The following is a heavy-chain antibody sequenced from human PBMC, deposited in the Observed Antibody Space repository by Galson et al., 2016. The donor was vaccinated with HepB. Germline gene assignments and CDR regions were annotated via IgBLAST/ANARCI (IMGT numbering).Heavy chain of an antibody. V-gene: IGHV3-23*01. Sequence: SLRLSCAGSGFTFSNYVMTWVRQAPGKGLEWVSSISGGGGNTDYADSVKGRFTISRDTSNNTLYLQMNSLRADDTALYFCAKFYGSGIYYYFYMDVWGEGTTVTVSS. J-gene: IGHJ6*03. CDR3: AKFYGSGIYYYFYMDV. CDR1: GFTFSNYV. D-gene: IGHD6-25*01. CDR2: ISGGGGNT.